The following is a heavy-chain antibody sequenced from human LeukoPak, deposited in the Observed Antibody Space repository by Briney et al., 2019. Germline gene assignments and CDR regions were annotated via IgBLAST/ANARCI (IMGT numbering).Heavy chain of an antibody. CDR1: GFTVSSNY. J-gene: IGHJ4*02. D-gene: IGHD3-10*01. CDR3: AKCYGSGSYLEIDY. V-gene: IGHV3-23*01. CDR2: ISGSGGST. Sequence: GGSLRLSCAASGFTVSSNYMSWVRQAPGKGLEWVSAISGSGGSTYYADSVKGRLTISRDNSKNTLYLQMNSLRAEDSAVYFCAKCYGSGSYLEIDYWGQGTLSPSPQ.